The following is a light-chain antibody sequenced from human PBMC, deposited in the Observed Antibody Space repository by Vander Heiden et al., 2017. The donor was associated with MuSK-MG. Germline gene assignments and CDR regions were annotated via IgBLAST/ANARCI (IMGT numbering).Light chain of an antibody. V-gene: IGKV2-28*01. CDR2: LGS. Sequence: DIVMTQSPLSLPVTPGEPASISCRSSQSLLHSNGYNYLDWYLQKPGQSPRLLIYLGSNRASGVPDRFSGSGSGTDFTLKISRVEAEDVGLYYCMQALQTPLTFGGGTKVEIK. CDR3: MQALQTPLT. J-gene: IGKJ4*01. CDR1: QSLLHSNGYNY.